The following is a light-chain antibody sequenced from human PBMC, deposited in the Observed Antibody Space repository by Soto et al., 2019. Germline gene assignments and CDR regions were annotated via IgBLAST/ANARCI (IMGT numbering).Light chain of an antibody. Sequence: QLVLTQPASVSGSPGQSITISCTGTSSDVGSYNLVSWYQQHPGKAPKLMIYEVSKRPSGVSNRFSGSKSGNTASLTISGLQAEDEADYYCCSYVGSSSVVFGGGTKVTVL. V-gene: IGLV2-23*02. CDR2: EVS. CDR1: SSDVGSYNL. CDR3: CSYVGSSSVV. J-gene: IGLJ2*01.